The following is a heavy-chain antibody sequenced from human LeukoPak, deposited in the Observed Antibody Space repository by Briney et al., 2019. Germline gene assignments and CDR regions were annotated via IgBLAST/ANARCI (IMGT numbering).Heavy chain of an antibody. V-gene: IGHV3-74*01. CDR3: ARHLNYYLDY. Sequence: GSLRLSCAASGFTFSTYWMHWVRQAPGKGLVWVSRISSDGSITSYADSVKGRFTISRDNAKNTLYLQMNSLRAEDTAVYYCARHLNYYLDYWSQGTLVTVSS. D-gene: IGHD3-10*01. J-gene: IGHJ4*02. CDR1: GFTFSTYW. CDR2: ISSDGSIT.